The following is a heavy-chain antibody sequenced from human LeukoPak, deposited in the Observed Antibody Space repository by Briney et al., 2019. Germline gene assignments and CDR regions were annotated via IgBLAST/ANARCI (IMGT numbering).Heavy chain of an antibody. CDR2: IWYDGSNK. D-gene: IGHD1-26*01. V-gene: IGHV3-33*01. CDR3: ASLVGATTPAFDI. J-gene: IGHJ3*02. CDR1: GFTFSSYG. Sequence: PGGSLRLSCAASGFTFSSYGMHWVRQAPGEGLEWVAVIWYDGSNKYYADSVKGRFTISRDNSKNTLYLQMNSLRAEDTAVYYCASLVGATTPAFDIWGQGTMVTVSS.